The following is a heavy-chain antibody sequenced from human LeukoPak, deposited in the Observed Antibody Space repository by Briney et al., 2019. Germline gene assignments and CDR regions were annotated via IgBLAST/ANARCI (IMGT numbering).Heavy chain of an antibody. V-gene: IGHV3-30-3*01. J-gene: IGHJ4*02. Sequence: PGGSLRLSCAASGFTFSSYAMHWVRQAPGKGLEWVAVISYDGSNKYYADSVKGRFTISRDNSKNTLYLQMNSLRAEDTAVYYCAREFLGSSSFEYYFDYWGQGTLVTVSS. CDR3: AREFLGSSSFEYYFDY. CDR1: GFTFSSYA. D-gene: IGHD6-13*01. CDR2: ISYDGSNK.